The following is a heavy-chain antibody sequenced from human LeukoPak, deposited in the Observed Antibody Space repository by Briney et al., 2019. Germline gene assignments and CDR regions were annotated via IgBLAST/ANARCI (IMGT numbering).Heavy chain of an antibody. J-gene: IGHJ4*02. Sequence: GGSLRLSCAASGFTFSSYGMHWVRQAPGKGLEWVAVIWYDGSNKYYADSVKGRFTISRDNSKNTLYLQMNSLRAEDTAVYYCARDLKESTEYYFDYWGQGTLVTVSS. V-gene: IGHV3-33*01. CDR1: GFTFSSYG. CDR3: ARDLKESTEYYFDY. D-gene: IGHD2-2*01. CDR2: IWYDGSNK.